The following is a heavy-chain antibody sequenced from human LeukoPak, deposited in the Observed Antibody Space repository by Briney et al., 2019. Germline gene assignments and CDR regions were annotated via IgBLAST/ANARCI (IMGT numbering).Heavy chain of an antibody. Sequence: SVKVSCKASGGTFSSYAISWVRQAPGQGLEWVGGIIPIFGTANYAQKFQGRVTITADESTSTAYMELSSLRSEDTAVYYCATAIVVVPAARWGSYRPYFDYWGQGTLVTVSS. J-gene: IGHJ4*02. D-gene: IGHD2-2*01. CDR1: GGTFSSYA. CDR2: IIPIFGTA. CDR3: ATAIVVVPAARWGSYRPYFDY. V-gene: IGHV1-69*13.